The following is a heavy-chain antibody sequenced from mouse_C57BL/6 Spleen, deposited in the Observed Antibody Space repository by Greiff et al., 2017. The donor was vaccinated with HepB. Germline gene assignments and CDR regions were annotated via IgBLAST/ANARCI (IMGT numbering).Heavy chain of an antibody. CDR1: GYAFSSSW. J-gene: IGHJ2*01. CDR2: IYPGDGDT. Sequence: VQLQQSGPELVKPGASVKISCKASGYAFSSSWMNWVKQRPGKGLEWIGRIYPGDGDTNYNGKFKGKATLTADKSSSTADMQLSSLTSEDSAVYCCARTWTDYWGQGTTLTVSS. CDR3: ARTWTDY. V-gene: IGHV1-82*01.